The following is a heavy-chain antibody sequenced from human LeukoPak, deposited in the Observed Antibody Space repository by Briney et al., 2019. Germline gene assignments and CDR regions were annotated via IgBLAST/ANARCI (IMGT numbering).Heavy chain of an antibody. D-gene: IGHD3-10*01. Sequence: PSETLSLTCTVSGGSISRSSYYWGWIRQPPGKGLEWTGNIYHSGSTYNNPSLKSRVTISVDTSKNQFSLKLSSVTAADTAVYYCATFASGSYYSDYWGQGTLVTVSS. J-gene: IGHJ4*02. CDR1: GGSISRSSYY. CDR2: IYHSGST. CDR3: ATFASGSYYSDY. V-gene: IGHV4-39*07.